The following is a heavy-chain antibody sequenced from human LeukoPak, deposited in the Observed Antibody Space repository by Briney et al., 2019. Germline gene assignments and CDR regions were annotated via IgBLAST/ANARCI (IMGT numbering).Heavy chain of an antibody. V-gene: IGHV4-59*01. CDR1: GGSISSYY. Sequence: SETLSLTCTVSGGSISSYYWSWIRQPPGKGLEWIGYIYYSGSTNYNPSLKSRVTISVDTSKNQFSLKLSSVTAADTAVYYCARDAGSNWFDPWGQGTLVTVSS. CDR2: IYYSGST. D-gene: IGHD6-13*01. J-gene: IGHJ5*02. CDR3: ARDAGSNWFDP.